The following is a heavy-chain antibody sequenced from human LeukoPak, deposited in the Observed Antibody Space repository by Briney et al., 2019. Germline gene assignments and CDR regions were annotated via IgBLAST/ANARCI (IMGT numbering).Heavy chain of an antibody. J-gene: IGHJ4*02. Sequence: GRSLRLSCAASGFTFSSYAMHWVRQAPGKGLEWVAVISYDGSNKYYADSVKGRFTISRDNAKNSLYLQMNSLRAEDTALYYCARFVVVTATKYYFDYWGQGTLVTVSS. CDR3: ARFVVVTATKYYFDY. D-gene: IGHD2-21*02. CDR2: ISYDGSNK. CDR1: GFTFSSYA. V-gene: IGHV3-30*04.